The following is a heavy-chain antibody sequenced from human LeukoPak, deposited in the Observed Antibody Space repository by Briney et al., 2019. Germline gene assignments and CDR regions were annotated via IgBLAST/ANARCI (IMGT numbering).Heavy chain of an antibody. D-gene: IGHD6-6*01. CDR2: ISSTGSTI. Sequence: GGSLRLSCAASGFTFSDYYMSWIRQAPGKGLEWVSYISSTGSTIYYADSVKGRFTISRDNAKNSLYLQMNSLRAEDTAVYYCARGWIAARPTTAALFDYWGQGTLVTVSS. CDR3: ARGWIAARPTTAALFDY. V-gene: IGHV3-11*04. J-gene: IGHJ4*02. CDR1: GFTFSDYY.